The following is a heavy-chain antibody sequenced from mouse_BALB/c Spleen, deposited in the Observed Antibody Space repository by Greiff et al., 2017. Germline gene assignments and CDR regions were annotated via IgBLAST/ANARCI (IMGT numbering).Heavy chain of an antibody. D-gene: IGHD2-3*01. CDR2: ISSGGGST. CDR3: ARGDGSWFAY. J-gene: IGHJ3*01. Sequence: EVKLMESGGGLVKPGGSLKLSCAASGFAFSSYDMSWVRQTPEKRLEWVAYISSGGGSTYYPDTVKGRFTISRDNAKNTLYLQMSSLKSEDTAMYYCARGDGSWFAYWGQGTLVTVSA. CDR1: GFAFSSYD. V-gene: IGHV5-12-1*01.